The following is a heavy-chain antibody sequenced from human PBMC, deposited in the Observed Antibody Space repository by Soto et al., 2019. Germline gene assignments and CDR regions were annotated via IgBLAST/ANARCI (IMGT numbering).Heavy chain of an antibody. CDR1: GDSVSGNSAA. V-gene: IGHV6-1*01. Sequence: QTLSLTCAISGDSVSGNSAAWNWIRQSPSRGLAWLGRTYYRYRWYNDYAVSVKSRITVTPDTSKNQFYLHLNSVTPEDTAVYYCARASPYYVSSDSYLDYWGQRAPATV. J-gene: IGHJ4*02. CDR2: TYYRYRWYN. D-gene: IGHD3-16*01. CDR3: ARASPYYVSSDSYLDY.